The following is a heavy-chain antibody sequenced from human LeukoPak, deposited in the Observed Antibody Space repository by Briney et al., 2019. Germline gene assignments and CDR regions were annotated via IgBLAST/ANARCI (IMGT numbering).Heavy chain of an antibody. V-gene: IGHV3-30*18. CDR1: GFTFSSYG. D-gene: IGHD2/OR15-2a*01. Sequence: PGRSLRLSCATSGFTFSSYGMHWVRQAPGKGLEWVAVISYDGSNEYYGDSVKGRFTISRDNSKNTPYLQMNSLRGEDTAVYHCAKELGTTTFLDYWGQGTLVTVSS. CDR2: ISYDGSNE. J-gene: IGHJ4*02. CDR3: AKELGTTTFLDY.